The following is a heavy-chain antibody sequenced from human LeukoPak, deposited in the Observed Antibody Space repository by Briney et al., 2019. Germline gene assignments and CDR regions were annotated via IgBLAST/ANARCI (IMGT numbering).Heavy chain of an antibody. CDR3: ARVFSKYDYVWGSYRPDYFDY. CDR2: INHSGST. CDR1: GGSFSGYY. D-gene: IGHD3-16*02. J-gene: IGHJ4*02. V-gene: IGHV4-34*01. Sequence: SETLSLTCAVYGGSFSGYYWSWIRQPPGKGLEWIGEINHSGSTNYNPSLKSRVTISVDTSKNQFSLKLSSVTAADTAVYYCARVFSKYDYVWGSYRPDYFDYWGQGTLVTVSS.